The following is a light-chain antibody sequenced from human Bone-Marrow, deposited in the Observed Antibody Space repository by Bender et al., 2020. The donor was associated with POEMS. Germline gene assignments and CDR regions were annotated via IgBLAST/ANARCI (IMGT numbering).Light chain of an antibody. CDR3: SSYSDSNTLL. V-gene: IGLV2-23*02. J-gene: IGLJ2*01. CDR1: SSDIGSYNL. Sequence: QSALTQPASVSGSPGQSITISCTGSSSDIGSYNLVSWYQQHAGKAPKVMIYEVSKRPSGISNRFSGSKSGNTASLTISGLQAEDEADYFCSSYSDSNTLLFGGGTKLTVL. CDR2: EVS.